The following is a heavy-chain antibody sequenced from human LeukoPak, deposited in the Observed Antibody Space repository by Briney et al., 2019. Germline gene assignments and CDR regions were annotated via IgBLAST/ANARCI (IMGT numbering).Heavy chain of an antibody. V-gene: IGHV3-66*01. CDR2: IYSGAST. D-gene: IGHD5-18*01. CDR1: GFNVSNNY. J-gene: IGHJ4*02. Sequence: GGSLRLSCAVSGFNVSNNYMSWVRQAPGKGLDCVSMIYSGASTSYADSVKGRLTSSRDNSKNPLYLQMNSLRAEDTAVYYCVRDLDGYNRHLDDWGQGTLVTVSS. CDR3: VRDLDGYNRHLDD.